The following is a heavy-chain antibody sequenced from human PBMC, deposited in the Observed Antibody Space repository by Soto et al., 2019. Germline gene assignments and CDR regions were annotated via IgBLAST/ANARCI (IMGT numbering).Heavy chain of an antibody. J-gene: IGHJ4*02. CDR3: AKVPPYSSSWSEYYFDY. D-gene: IGHD6-13*01. CDR2: ISGSGGST. CDR1: GFTFSSYA. Sequence: GRSLRLSCATSGFTFSSYAMIWVRQAPGKGLEWVSAISGSGGSTYYADSVKGRFTIPRDNSKNTLYLQMNSLRAEDTAVYYCAKVPPYSSSWSEYYFDYWGQGTLVTVSS. V-gene: IGHV3-23*01.